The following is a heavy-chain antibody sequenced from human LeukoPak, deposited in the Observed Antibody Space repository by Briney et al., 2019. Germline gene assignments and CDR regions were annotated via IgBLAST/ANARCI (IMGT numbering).Heavy chain of an antibody. D-gene: IGHD6-19*01. CDR1: GYTFTGYY. J-gene: IGHJ4*02. V-gene: IGHV1-2*02. CDR3: ARQYSSGWYFDY. Sequence: ASVNVSCTASGYTFTGYYMHWVRQAPGQGLEWMGWINPNTGDTKYAQRFQGSVTMTRDMSISTAYMELSRLRSDDTAVFYCARQYSSGWYFDYWGRGTLVTVSS. CDR2: INPNTGDT.